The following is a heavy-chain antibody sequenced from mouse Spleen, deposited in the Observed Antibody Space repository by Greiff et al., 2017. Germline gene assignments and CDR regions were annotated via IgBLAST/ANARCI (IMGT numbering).Heavy chain of an antibody. D-gene: IGHD2-2*01. V-gene: IGHV1-7*01. J-gene: IGHJ4*01. Sequence: QVQLKQSGAELAKPGASVKLSCKASGYTFTSYWMHWVKQRPGQGLEWIGYINPSSGYTKYNQKFKGKATLTADKSSSTAYMQLNSLTSEDSAVYFCARGTYGYDDAMDYWGQGTSVTVSS. CDR2: INPSSGYT. CDR1: GYTFTSYW. CDR3: ARGTYGYDDAMDY.